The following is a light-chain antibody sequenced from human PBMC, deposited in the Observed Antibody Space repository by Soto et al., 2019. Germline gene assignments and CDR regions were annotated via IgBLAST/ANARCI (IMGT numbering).Light chain of an antibody. V-gene: IGKV1-5*03. J-gene: IGKJ4*01. CDR1: QSISNW. CDR3: QQYNGYRLA. Sequence: DIQMTQSPSSLSASVGDRVTFTCRASQSISNWLAWYQQKPGKAPKLLIYKASTLESGVPPRFSGSGSGTEFTLTISSLQADDFAIYYCQQYNGYRLAFGGGTKV. CDR2: KAS.